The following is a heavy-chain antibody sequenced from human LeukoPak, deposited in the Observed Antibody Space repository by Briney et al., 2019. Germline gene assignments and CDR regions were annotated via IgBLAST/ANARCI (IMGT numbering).Heavy chain of an antibody. Sequence: GGSPRLSCAASGFTFSSYAMSWVRQAPGKGLEWVSAISGSGGSTYYADSVKGRFTISRDNSKNTLYLQMNSLRAEDTAVYYCAKSRANYDILTGYYPLDPWGQGTLVTVSS. CDR2: ISGSGGST. D-gene: IGHD3-9*01. J-gene: IGHJ5*02. CDR1: GFTFSSYA. CDR3: AKSRANYDILTGYYPLDP. V-gene: IGHV3-23*01.